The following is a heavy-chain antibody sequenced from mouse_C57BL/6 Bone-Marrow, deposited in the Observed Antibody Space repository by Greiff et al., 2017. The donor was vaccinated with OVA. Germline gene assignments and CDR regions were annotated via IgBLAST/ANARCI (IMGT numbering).Heavy chain of an antibody. CDR2: IWSGGST. V-gene: IGHV2-2*01. CDR1: GFSLTSYG. CDR3: SYYYGSSLYFDV. Sequence: VQRVESGPGLVQPSQSLSITCTVSGFSLTSYGVHWVRQSPGKGLEWLGVIWSGGSTDYTAAFISRLSISKDNSKSQVFFKMNSLQADDTAIYYCSYYYGSSLYFDVWGTGTTVPVSS. D-gene: IGHD1-1*01. J-gene: IGHJ1*03.